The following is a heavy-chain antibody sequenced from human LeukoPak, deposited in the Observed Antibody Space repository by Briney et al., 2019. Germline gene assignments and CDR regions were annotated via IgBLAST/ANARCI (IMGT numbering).Heavy chain of an antibody. CDR1: GGSFSSYA. CDR3: AGTTGTENR. J-gene: IGHJ4*02. CDR2: IIPIFGTA. Sequence: SVKVSCKASGGSFSSYAISGVRQAPGQGLEWMGGIIPIFGTANYAQKFQGRVTITADKSTSTAYMELSSLRSEDTAVYSCAGTTGTENRWGQGTLVTVSS. D-gene: IGHD4-17*01. V-gene: IGHV1-69*06.